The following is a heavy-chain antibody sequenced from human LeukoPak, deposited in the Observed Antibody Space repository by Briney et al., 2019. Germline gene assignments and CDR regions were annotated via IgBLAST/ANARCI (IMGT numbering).Heavy chain of an antibody. J-gene: IGHJ6*03. D-gene: IGHD3-3*02. CDR3: ATGALPLGFLELIRPGNYFSNYMGV. CDR2: ISPDGNNE. Sequence: GWSLRHSRHSSRLTFSPYPMHWVGQAPGKGRAGPTLISPDGNNEDYLYSVKGRFTISRDTSKTTLYLQMTSLTTEDTAIYYCATGALPLGFLELIRPGNYFSNYMGVSGKGTMVVVSS. V-gene: IGHV3-30*04. CDR1: RLTFSPYP.